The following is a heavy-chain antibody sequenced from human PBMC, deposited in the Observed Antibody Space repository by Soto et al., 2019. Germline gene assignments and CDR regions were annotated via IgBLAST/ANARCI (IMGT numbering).Heavy chain of an antibody. CDR1: GFSFEDAW. CDR2: IKSIADGGAT. Sequence: EVNLVESGGGLVNPGGSLRLSCAASGFSFEDAWMNWVRQAPGKGLEWVGRIKSIADGGATEYAAPVKGRFSMSRDDSTRKLLLQMNRLQTEDTGVYYCNRQHRARDIGVGPLDSWGRGTLVTVTA. V-gene: IGHV3-15*07. J-gene: IGHJ4*02. CDR3: NRQHRARDIGVGPLDS. D-gene: IGHD3-3*01.